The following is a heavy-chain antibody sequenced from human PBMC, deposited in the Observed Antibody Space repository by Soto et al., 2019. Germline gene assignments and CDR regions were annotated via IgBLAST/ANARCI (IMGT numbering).Heavy chain of an antibody. CDR2: ISTGSSTI. Sequence: GGSLRLSCAASGFTFNSYSMNWVRQAPGKGLEWVSYISTGSSTIYYADSVKGRFTISRDNAKNSLYLQMNSLRAEDTAVYYCARDAEGVWYYFDYWGQGTLVTVSS. CDR1: GFTFNSYS. D-gene: IGHD6-19*01. CDR3: ARDAEGVWYYFDY. J-gene: IGHJ4*02. V-gene: IGHV3-48*01.